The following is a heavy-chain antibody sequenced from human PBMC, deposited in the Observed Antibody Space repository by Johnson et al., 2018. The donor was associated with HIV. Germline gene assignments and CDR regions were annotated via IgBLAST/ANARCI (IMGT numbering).Heavy chain of an antibody. CDR2: ISYDGRNK. V-gene: IGHV3-30*18. CDR1: GFTFSSYG. Sequence: QVQLVESGGGVVQPGRSLRLSCAASGFTFSSYGMHWVRQVPGKGLEWVAVISYDGRNKYYADSVKGRFTISRDNSKNTLYLQMNSLRAEDTALYYCAKSTQASIVRESGPYGAFDIWGQGTMVTVSS. J-gene: IGHJ3*02. CDR3: AKSTQASIVRESGPYGAFDI. D-gene: IGHD3-10*01.